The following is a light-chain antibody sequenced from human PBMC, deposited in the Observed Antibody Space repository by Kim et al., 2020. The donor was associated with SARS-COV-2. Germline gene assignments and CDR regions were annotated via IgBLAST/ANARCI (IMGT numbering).Light chain of an antibody. CDR2: AVS. V-gene: IGKV1-27*01. Sequence: DIQMTQSPSSLSASVGDRVTIACRASEDITNFLAWYQQKPGKVPKLLIYAVSTLQSGVPSRFSGSGSGTDFTLTISSLQPEDVACYYCQEYSGVSWTFGQGTKLEI. CDR1: EDITNF. CDR3: QEYSGVSWT. J-gene: IGKJ1*01.